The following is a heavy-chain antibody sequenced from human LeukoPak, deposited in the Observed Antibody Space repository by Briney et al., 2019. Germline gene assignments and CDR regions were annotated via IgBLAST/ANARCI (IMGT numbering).Heavy chain of an antibody. D-gene: IGHD2-2*01. Sequence: GGSLRLSCAASGFTFSNYAMHWVRQAPGKGLEWVAFIRYDGSIKYYADSVKGRFTISRDNSKNTLYLQMNSLRAEDTAVYYCARDVVETSAVYYFDYWGQGTLVTVSS. CDR2: IRYDGSIK. J-gene: IGHJ4*02. CDR1: GFTFSNYA. CDR3: ARDVVETSAVYYFDY. V-gene: IGHV3-30*02.